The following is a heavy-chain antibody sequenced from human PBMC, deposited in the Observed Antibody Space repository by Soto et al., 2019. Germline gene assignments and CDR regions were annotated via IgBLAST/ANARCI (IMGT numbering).Heavy chain of an antibody. Sequence: QVQLQESGPGLVKHSETLSLTCTVSGDSLTRNYWSWIRQSPGKGLEWLAFIHNGRTTNYKPSIVGRVYISVDTSKSQLSLNLNSVTAADTAVYYCARTLSGGFDYWVQGTLVTVSS. CDR2: IHNGRTT. CDR3: ARTLSGGFDY. J-gene: IGHJ4*02. V-gene: IGHV4-59*01. CDR1: GDSLTRNY.